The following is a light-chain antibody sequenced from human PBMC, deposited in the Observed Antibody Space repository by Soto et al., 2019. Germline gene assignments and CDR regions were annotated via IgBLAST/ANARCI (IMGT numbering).Light chain of an antibody. V-gene: IGLV1-44*01. CDR1: TSNLGGNT. CDR3: AAWDDSLNAVV. J-gene: IGLJ2*01. CDR2: TNN. Sequence: QSVLTQPPSVSGTPGHKVSISCSGSTSNLGGNTVNWYQLLPGTAPKLLIYTNNQRPSGVPDRFSGSKSGTSASLAISDLRSEDEADFYCAAWDDSLNAVVFGGGTKLTVL.